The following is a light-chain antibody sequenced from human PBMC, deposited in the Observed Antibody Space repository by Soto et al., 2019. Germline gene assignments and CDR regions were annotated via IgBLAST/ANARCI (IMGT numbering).Light chain of an antibody. CDR1: QSVSSN. CDR2: GAS. J-gene: IGKJ1*01. Sequence: ELVMTQSPATLSVSPGERAPLSCRASQSVSSNLAWYQQKPGQAPRLLIYGASTGATGIPARFSGSGSGTEFSLTISCLQSEDFSFYYCQQYNNWPPWTFGQGTKVDIK. CDR3: QQYNNWPPWT. V-gene: IGKV3-15*01.